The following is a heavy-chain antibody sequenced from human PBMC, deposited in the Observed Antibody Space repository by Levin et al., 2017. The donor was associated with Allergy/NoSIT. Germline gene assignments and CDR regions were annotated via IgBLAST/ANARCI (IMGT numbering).Heavy chain of an antibody. Sequence: GESLKISCAASGFTFSSYAMSWVRQAPGKGLEWVSAISGSGGSTYYADSVKGRFTISRDNSKNTLYLQMNSLRAEDTAVYYCAKNLANYYDSSGSDYWGQGTLVTVSS. V-gene: IGHV3-23*01. CDR1: GFTFSSYA. J-gene: IGHJ4*02. CDR3: AKNLANYYDSSGSDY. CDR2: ISGSGGST. D-gene: IGHD3-22*01.